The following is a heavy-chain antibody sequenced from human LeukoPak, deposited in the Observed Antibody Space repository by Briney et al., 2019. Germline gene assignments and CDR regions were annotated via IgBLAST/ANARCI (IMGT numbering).Heavy chain of an antibody. Sequence: SQTLSLTCAVPGGSIISGGYSWIWIRQPPGKGLEWIGYIYHSGSTYYNPSLKNRVTISVDRSKNQFSLKLSSVTAADTAVYYCARAGDYVDYWGQGTLVTVSS. CDR1: GGSIISGGYS. V-gene: IGHV4-30-2*01. CDR3: ARAGDYVDY. CDR2: IYHSGST. D-gene: IGHD4-17*01. J-gene: IGHJ4*02.